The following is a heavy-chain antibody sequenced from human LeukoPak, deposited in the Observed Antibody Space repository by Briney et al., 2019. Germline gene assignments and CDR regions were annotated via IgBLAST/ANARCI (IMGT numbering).Heavy chain of an antibody. CDR1: GFTFSSYA. Sequence: QTGGSLRLSCAASGFTFSSYAMSWVRQAPGKGLEWVSAISGSGGSTYYADSVKGRFTISRDNSKNTLYLQMNSLRAEDTAVYYCAKGMKQQLVPYYFDYWGQGTLVTVSS. CDR3: AKGMKQQLVPYYFDY. CDR2: ISGSGGST. V-gene: IGHV3-23*01. J-gene: IGHJ4*02. D-gene: IGHD6-13*01.